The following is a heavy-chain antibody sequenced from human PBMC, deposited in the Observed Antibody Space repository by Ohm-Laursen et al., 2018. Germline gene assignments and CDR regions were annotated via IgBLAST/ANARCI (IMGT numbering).Heavy chain of an antibody. CDR1: GFTFDDYA. J-gene: IGHJ4*02. Sequence: SLRLSCAASGFTFDDYAMHWVRQAPGKGLEWVSGISWNSGSIGYADSVKGRFTISRDNSKNSLYLQMNSLRAEDTALYYCAKDIESMVRGASSFDYWGQGTLVTVSS. D-gene: IGHD3-10*01. V-gene: IGHV3-9*01. CDR3: AKDIESMVRGASSFDY. CDR2: ISWNSGSI.